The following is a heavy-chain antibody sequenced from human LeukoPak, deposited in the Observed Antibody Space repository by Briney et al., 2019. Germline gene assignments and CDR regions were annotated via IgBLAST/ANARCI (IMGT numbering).Heavy chain of an antibody. CDR3: SSSGYDFDY. V-gene: IGHV1-69*05. CDR1: GYTFTSYG. D-gene: IGHD3-22*01. CDR2: IIPIFGTA. J-gene: IGHJ4*02. Sequence: SVKVSCKASGYTFTSYGISWVRQAPGQGLEWMGGIIPIFGTANYAQKFQGRVTITTDESTSTAYMELSSLRSEDTAVYYCSSSGYDFDYWGQGTLVTVSS.